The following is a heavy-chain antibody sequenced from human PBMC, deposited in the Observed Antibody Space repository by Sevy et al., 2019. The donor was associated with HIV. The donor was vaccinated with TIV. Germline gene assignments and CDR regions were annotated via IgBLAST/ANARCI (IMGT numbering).Heavy chain of an antibody. Sequence: ASVKVSCKASGGTFSSYAISWVRQAPGQGLEWMGGIIPIFGTANYAQKFQGRVTITADESTSTAYMELSSLRSEDTAVYYGARDGTYYYDSSGYKDYYYYGMDVWGQGTTVTVSS. D-gene: IGHD3-22*01. J-gene: IGHJ6*02. CDR3: ARDGTYYYDSSGYKDYYYYGMDV. V-gene: IGHV1-69*13. CDR1: GGTFSSYA. CDR2: IIPIFGTA.